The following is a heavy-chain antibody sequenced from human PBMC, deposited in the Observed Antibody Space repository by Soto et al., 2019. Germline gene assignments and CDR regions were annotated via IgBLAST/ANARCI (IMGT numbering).Heavy chain of an antibody. CDR1: GITLSSSG. J-gene: IGHJ4*01. Sequence: QVQLVESGGGVVQPGRSLRLSCAASGITLSSSGMHWVRQAPGKGLELVALISYDGSSGYYADSVKGRFTISRDNSKNPGCLQSNSLRSEDAAVDYWAKDRGGLDLYFDYWGHGTLVSVSS. D-gene: IGHD2-15*01. V-gene: IGHV3-30*19. CDR3: AKDRGGLDLYFDY. CDR2: ISYDGSSG.